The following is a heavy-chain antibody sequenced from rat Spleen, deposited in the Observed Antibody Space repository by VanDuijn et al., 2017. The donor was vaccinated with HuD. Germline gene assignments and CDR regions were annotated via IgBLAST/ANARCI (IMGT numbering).Heavy chain of an antibody. V-gene: IGHV5-22*01. CDR3: ARHSNWGNVMDA. CDR1: GFTFSDYY. CDR2: ISYEGSST. Sequence: EVQLMESGGGLVQPGRSLKLSCAASGFTFSDYYMAWVRQAPKKGLEWVASISYEGSSTYYGDSVKGRFTISRDNAKSTLYLQMNSLRSEDTATYYCARHSNWGNVMDAWGQGASVTVSS. J-gene: IGHJ4*01. D-gene: IGHD5-1*01.